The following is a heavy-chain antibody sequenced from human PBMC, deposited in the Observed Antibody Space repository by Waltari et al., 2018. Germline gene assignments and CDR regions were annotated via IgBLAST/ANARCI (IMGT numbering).Heavy chain of an antibody. CDR1: GFTFSHYA. D-gene: IGHD1-26*01. J-gene: IGHJ4*02. V-gene: IGHV3-9*01. Sequence: EIQLVESGGGLAQPGRSLRLSCAASGFTFSHYAMHWVRQNPGKGLEWVSGITWNSNNIGYADSVKGRFTISRDNAKKSLYLQMNSLRTEDTALYYCAKGHSGSYGLDYWGQGTPVTVSS. CDR3: AKGHSGSYGLDY. CDR2: ITWNSNNI.